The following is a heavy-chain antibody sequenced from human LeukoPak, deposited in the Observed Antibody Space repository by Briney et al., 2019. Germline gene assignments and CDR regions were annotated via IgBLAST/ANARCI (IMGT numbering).Heavy chain of an antibody. CDR3: AKGVVVAPDVTPFDY. J-gene: IGHJ4*02. V-gene: IGHV3-23*01. Sequence: GGSLRLSCAASGFTFSNYWMSWVHQAPGKGLEWVSGISGRGASKYYADSVKGRFTISRDNSKNTLYLQMNSLRAEDTAVYYCAKGVVVAPDVTPFDYWGQGTLVTVSS. D-gene: IGHD2-2*01. CDR1: GFTFSNYW. CDR2: ISGRGASK.